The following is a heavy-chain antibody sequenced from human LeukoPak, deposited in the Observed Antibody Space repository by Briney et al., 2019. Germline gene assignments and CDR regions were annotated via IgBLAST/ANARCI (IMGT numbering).Heavy chain of an antibody. CDR2: FDPEDGET. CDR3: AIPPPSTVHYFDY. J-gene: IGHJ4*02. CDR1: GYTLTELS. V-gene: IGHV1-24*01. Sequence: ASVKVSCKVSGYTLTELSMHWVRQAPGKGLEWMGGFDPEDGETIYAQKFQGRVTVTEDTSTDTAYMELSSLRSEDTAVYYCAIPPPSTVHYFDYWGQGTLVTVSS. D-gene: IGHD4-11*01.